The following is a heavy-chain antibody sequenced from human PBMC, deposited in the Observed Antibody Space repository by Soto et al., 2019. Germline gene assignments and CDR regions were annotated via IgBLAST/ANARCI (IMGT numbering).Heavy chain of an antibody. D-gene: IGHD5-12*01. J-gene: IGHJ4*02. Sequence: QVQLQESGPGLVKPSQTLSLTCTVSGGSISSSDSYWSWIRQPPGKGLEWIGYISYSGSTYYNPSLRGRISISVDTSKNQFFLKLSSVTAADTAVYYCARIPPRWLSFDFWGQGTLVTVSS. V-gene: IGHV4-30-4*01. CDR2: ISYSGST. CDR3: ARIPPRWLSFDF. CDR1: GGSISSSDSY.